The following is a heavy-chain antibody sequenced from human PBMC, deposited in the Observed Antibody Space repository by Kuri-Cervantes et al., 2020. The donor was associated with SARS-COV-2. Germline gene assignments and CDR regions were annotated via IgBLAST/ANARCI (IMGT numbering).Heavy chain of an antibody. CDR1: GFTFSGYS. CDR2: IDSRSYYI. J-gene: IGHJ4*02. CDR3: AREGSGELGEAFDY. V-gene: IGHV3-21*01. Sequence: GGPRRLYSAASGFTFSGYSMNWIRQAPGKGLAWVASIDSRSYYIYHAAAVKGRLTISRDNAKTLLYLQLYSLKPEDTAGYYCAREGSGELGEAFDYWGQGALVTVSS. D-gene: IGHD3-10*01.